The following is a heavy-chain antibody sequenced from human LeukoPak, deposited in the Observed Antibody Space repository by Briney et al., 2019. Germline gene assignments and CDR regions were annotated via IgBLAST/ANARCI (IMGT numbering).Heavy chain of an antibody. Sequence: SQTLSLTCAISGDSVSSNSAAWNWIRQSPSRGLEWLGRTCYRSKWYNDYAVSVKSRITINPDTSKNQFSLQLNSVTAADTAVYFCARLRLSGGSFSVGWFDPWGQGIQVTVSS. CDR3: ARLRLSGGSFSVGWFDP. CDR2: TCYRSKWYN. V-gene: IGHV6-1*01. J-gene: IGHJ5*02. CDR1: GDSVSSNSAA. D-gene: IGHD1-26*01.